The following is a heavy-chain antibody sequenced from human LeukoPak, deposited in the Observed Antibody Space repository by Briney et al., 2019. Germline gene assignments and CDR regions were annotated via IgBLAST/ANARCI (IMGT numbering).Heavy chain of an antibody. D-gene: IGHD3-10*01. Sequence: PSGTLSLTCAVSGGSISSSNWWSWVRQPPGKGLEWIGEIYHSGSTNYNPSLKGQVTISVDTSKNQFSLKLSSVTAADTAVYYCARGEKYYYGLNWFDPWGQGTLVTVSS. J-gene: IGHJ5*02. CDR2: IYHSGST. CDR3: ARGEKYYYGLNWFDP. V-gene: IGHV4-4*02. CDR1: GGSISSSNW.